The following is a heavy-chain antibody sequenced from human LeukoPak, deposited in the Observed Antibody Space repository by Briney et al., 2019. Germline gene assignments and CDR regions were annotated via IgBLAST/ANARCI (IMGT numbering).Heavy chain of an antibody. CDR2: IKSDGSST. J-gene: IGHJ3*02. D-gene: IGHD1-26*01. Sequence: GGSLRLSCAASGFTFSNYWMHWVRQAPGKGLVWVSRIKSDGSSTNYADSVKGRFTISRDNAKNTLYLQMNSLRAEDTAVYYCARRGATRVAFDIWGQGTMVTVSS. V-gene: IGHV3-74*01. CDR1: GFTFSNYW. CDR3: ARRGATRVAFDI.